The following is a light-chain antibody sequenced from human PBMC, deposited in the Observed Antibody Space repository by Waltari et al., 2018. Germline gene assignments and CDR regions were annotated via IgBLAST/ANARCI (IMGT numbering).Light chain of an antibody. CDR2: DVV. CDR1: SNDVGGYNH. J-gene: IGLJ2*01. V-gene: IGLV2-11*01. CDR3: CSYAGSYTVL. Sequence: QSALTQPRSVSGSPGQSVTFSCTGTSNDVGGYNHVSWYQQSPGNAPKLVIFDVVNRPSGVPEPFSGSKSGNTASLTISGLQADDEADYYCCSYAGSYTVLFGGGTKLTVL.